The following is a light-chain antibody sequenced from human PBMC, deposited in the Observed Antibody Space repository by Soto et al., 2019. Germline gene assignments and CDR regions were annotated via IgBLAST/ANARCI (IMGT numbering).Light chain of an antibody. Sequence: QSVLTQPPSVSGAPGQRVTISCTGSSSNIGAGYDVHWYQQLPGTAPKLLIYGNSNRPSGVPDRFSGSKSGTSAYLAITGLQAEDEADYYCQSYDSSLSVLYVFGTGTKLTVL. CDR2: GNS. J-gene: IGLJ1*01. CDR3: QSYDSSLSVLYV. V-gene: IGLV1-40*01. CDR1: SSNIGAGYD.